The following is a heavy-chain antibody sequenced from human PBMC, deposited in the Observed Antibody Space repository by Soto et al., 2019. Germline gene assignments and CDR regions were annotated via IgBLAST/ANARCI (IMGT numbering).Heavy chain of an antibody. V-gene: IGHV3-15*01. CDR3: TPEYNRGSDN. Sequence: PGGSLRLSCAASGFTFSNAWMSWVRQAPGKGLEWVGRIKSETDGGTADYTAPVKGRFTISRDDSKNTLFLQMNSLKTEDTAVYYCTPEYNRGSDNWGQGTLVTVS. CDR1: GFTFSNAW. J-gene: IGHJ4*02. D-gene: IGHD1-1*01. CDR2: IKSETDGGTA.